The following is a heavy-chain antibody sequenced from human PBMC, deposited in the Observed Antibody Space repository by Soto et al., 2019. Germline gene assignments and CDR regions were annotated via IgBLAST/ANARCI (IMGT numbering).Heavy chain of an antibody. D-gene: IGHD3-16*01. CDR3: ARVAYDYVWGSYADY. V-gene: IGHV4-34*01. Sequence: QVQLQQWGAGLLKPSETLSLTCAVYGGSFSGYYWSWFRQPPGKGLEWIGEINHSGSANYNPSLKSRVTISEDTSKKQFSLKLSSVTAADTAVYYCARVAYDYVWGSYADYWGQGTLVTVSS. CDR2: INHSGSA. J-gene: IGHJ4*02. CDR1: GGSFSGYY.